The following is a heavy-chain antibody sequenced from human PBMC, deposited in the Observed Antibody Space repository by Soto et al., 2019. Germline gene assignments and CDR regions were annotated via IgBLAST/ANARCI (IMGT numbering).Heavy chain of an antibody. J-gene: IGHJ4*02. D-gene: IGHD6-19*01. V-gene: IGHV1-46*01. Sequence: GASVKVSCKASGYTFTSYYMHWVRQAPGQGLEWMGIINPSGGSTSYAQKFQGRVTMTRDTYTSTVYMGLSSLRSEDTAVYYCARDGSGWYYFDYWGQGTLVTVSS. CDR1: GYTFTSYY. CDR2: INPSGGST. CDR3: ARDGSGWYYFDY.